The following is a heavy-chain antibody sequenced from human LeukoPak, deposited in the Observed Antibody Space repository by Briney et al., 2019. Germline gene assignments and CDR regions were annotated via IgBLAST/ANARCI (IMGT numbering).Heavy chain of an antibody. J-gene: IGHJ4*02. CDR3: ARLSSGYLLDY. Sequence: SETLSLTCAVYGGSFSGYYWSWIRQPPGKGLEWIGEINHSGSTNYNPSLKSRVTISVDTSKNQFSLKLSSVTAADTAVYYCARLSSGYLLDYWGQGTLVTVSS. CDR2: INHSGST. D-gene: IGHD3-22*01. CDR1: GGSFSGYY. V-gene: IGHV4-34*01.